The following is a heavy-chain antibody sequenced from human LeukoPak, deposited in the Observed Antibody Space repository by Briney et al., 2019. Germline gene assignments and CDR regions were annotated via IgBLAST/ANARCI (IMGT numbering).Heavy chain of an antibody. J-gene: IGHJ4*02. D-gene: IGHD6-6*01. Sequence: GGSLRLSCAASGFTVSSNYMSWVRQAPGKGLDWVSVIYSGGSTYYADSVKRRFTISRDNSKNTLYLQMNGLRAEDTAVYYCAKVAFRSSSYISGIEYWGQGTLVTVSS. CDR1: GFTVSSNY. CDR2: IYSGGST. CDR3: AKVAFRSSSYISGIEY. V-gene: IGHV3-53*01.